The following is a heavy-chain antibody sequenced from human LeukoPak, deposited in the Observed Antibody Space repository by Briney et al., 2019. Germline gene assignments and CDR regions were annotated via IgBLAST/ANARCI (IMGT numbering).Heavy chain of an antibody. V-gene: IGHV1-69*04. CDR3: ARDDFGVVQNDFPFDY. D-gene: IGHD3-3*01. CDR2: IIPILGIA. J-gene: IGHJ4*02. CDR1: GGTFSSYT. Sequence: SVKVSCKASGGTFSSYTISWVRQAPGQGLEWMGRIIPILGIANYTQKFQGRVTITADKSTSTAYMELSSLRSEDTAVYYCARDDFGVVQNDFPFDYWGQGTLVTVSS.